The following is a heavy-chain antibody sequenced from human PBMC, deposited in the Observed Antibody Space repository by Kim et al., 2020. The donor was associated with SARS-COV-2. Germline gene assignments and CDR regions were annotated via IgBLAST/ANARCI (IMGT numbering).Heavy chain of an antibody. J-gene: IGHJ4*02. CDR2: IWYDGSNK. D-gene: IGHD3-9*01. V-gene: IGHV3-33*06. CDR3: AKDYDILTGYPTPYYFDY. CDR1: GFTFSSYG. Sequence: GGSLRLSCAASGFTFSSYGMHWVRQAPGKGLAWVAVIWYDGSNKYYADSVKGRFTISRDNSKNTLYLQMNSLRAEDTAVYYCAKDYDILTGYPTPYYFDYWGQGTLVTVSS.